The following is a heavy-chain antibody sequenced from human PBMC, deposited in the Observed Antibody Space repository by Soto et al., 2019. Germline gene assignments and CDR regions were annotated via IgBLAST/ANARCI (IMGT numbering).Heavy chain of an antibody. CDR1: GFSLSTSGAG. J-gene: IGHJ4*02. CDR2: IYWDDDK. Sequence: QITLKESGPTLVKPTQTLTLTCSFSGFSLSTSGAGVGWIRQPPGKALEWLALIYWDDDKRYNPSLESRLTITKDTSKNQVVLTMTNMDHLDTATYYCAHRADVGFGKLLSRPFDYWGQGTLVTVSS. V-gene: IGHV2-5*02. CDR3: AHRADVGFGKLLSRPFDY. D-gene: IGHD3-10*01.